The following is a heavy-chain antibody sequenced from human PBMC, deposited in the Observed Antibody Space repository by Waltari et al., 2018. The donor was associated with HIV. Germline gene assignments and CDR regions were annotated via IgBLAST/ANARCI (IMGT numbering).Heavy chain of an antibody. J-gene: IGHJ4*02. Sequence: QVQLEQSGAEVKKPGASVKVSCKASGYTFTDIDLHWVRQAPGQGPEGMGCISPRRGGTTYAQKFQGRVTITRETSLRTAYMELSSLRSDDTAVYFCARVPHGPLAYLSTYYLASWGQGTMGIVSS. CDR3: ARVPHGPLAYLSTYYLAS. CDR1: GYTFTDID. D-gene: IGHD3-16*02. CDR2: ISPRRGGT. V-gene: IGHV1-2*02.